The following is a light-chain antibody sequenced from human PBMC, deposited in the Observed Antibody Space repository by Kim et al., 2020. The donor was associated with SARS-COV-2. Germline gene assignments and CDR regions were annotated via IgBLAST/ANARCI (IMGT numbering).Light chain of an antibody. CDR1: SSDVVGYNN. CDR3: SSSSGGDNSV. Sequence: TISCGTSSDVVGYNNVSSYQQHPAKAAILLMYDVTKRPSGVPSRLSGANTANTAALPVFGLLPDDEDDYYCSSSSGGDNSVFGGGTKVTVL. V-gene: IGLV2-8*01. CDR2: DVT. J-gene: IGLJ1*01.